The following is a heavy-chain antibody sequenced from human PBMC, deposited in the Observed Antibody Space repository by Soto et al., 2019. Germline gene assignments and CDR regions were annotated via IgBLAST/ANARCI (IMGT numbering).Heavy chain of an antibody. Sequence: KTSETLSLTCTVSGGSISSGGYYWSWIRQHPGKGLEWIGYIYYSGSTYYNPSLKSRVTISVDTSKNQFSLKLSSVTAADTAVYYCARDNYYYGSGSSTQAYNWFDPWGQGTLVTVSS. V-gene: IGHV4-31*03. D-gene: IGHD3-10*01. CDR3: ARDNYYYGSGSSTQAYNWFDP. J-gene: IGHJ5*02. CDR2: IYYSGST. CDR1: GGSISSGGYY.